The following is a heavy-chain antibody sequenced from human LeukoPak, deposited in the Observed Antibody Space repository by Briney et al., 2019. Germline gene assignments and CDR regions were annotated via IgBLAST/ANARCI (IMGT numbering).Heavy chain of an antibody. V-gene: IGHV3-30*18. CDR3: AKDEYSSSWYYYYYGMDV. CDR1: GFTFSIYG. Sequence: GRSLRLSCAASGFTFSIYGMHWVRQAPGKGLEWVAVISYDGSNKYYADSVKGRFTISRDNSKNTLYLQMNSLRAEDTAVYYCAKDEYSSSWYYYYYGMDVWGKGTTVTVSS. J-gene: IGHJ6*04. CDR2: ISYDGSNK. D-gene: IGHD6-13*01.